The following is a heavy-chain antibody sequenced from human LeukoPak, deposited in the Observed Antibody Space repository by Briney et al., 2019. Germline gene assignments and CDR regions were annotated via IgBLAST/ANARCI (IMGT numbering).Heavy chain of an antibody. V-gene: IGHV1-2*02. Sequence: GASVKVSCKASGYTFTGYYMHWVRQAPGQGLEWMGWINPNSGGTNYAQKSQGRVTMTRDTSISTAYMELSRLRSDDTAVYYCARDALNYYDSSGSELGGWGQGTLVTVSS. D-gene: IGHD3-22*01. CDR2: INPNSGGT. CDR1: GYTFTGYY. CDR3: ARDALNYYDSSGSELGG. J-gene: IGHJ4*02.